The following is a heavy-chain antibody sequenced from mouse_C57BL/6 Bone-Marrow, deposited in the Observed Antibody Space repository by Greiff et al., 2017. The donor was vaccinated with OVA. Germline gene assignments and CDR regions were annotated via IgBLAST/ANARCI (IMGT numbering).Heavy chain of an antibody. CDR3: ARGGTSPFAY. CDR1: GYSFTGYY. Sequence: EVQLQQSGPELVKPGASVKISCKASGYSFTGYYMNWVKQSPEKSLEWIGEINPSTGGTTYNQKFKAKATLTVDKSSSTAYMQLKSLTSEDSAVYYCARGGTSPFAYWGQGTLVTLSA. J-gene: IGHJ3*01. CDR2: INPSTGGT. V-gene: IGHV1-42*01. D-gene: IGHD4-1*01.